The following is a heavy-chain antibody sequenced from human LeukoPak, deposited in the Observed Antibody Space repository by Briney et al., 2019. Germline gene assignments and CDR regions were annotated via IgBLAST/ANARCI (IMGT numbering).Heavy chain of an antibody. V-gene: IGHV3-7*01. J-gene: IGHJ5*02. CDR1: EFTFSSYW. CDR2: IKQDESEK. Sequence: PGGSLRLSCAASEFTFSSYWMSWVRQAPGKGLEWVANIKQDESEKYYVDSVKGRFTISRDNDKNSLYLQMNSLRAEDTAVYYCARDGLGFDPWGQGTMVTVSS. D-gene: IGHD3/OR15-3a*01. CDR3: ARDGLGFDP.